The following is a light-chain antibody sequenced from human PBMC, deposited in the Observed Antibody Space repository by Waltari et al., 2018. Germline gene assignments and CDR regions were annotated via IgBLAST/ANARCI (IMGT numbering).Light chain of an antibody. J-gene: IGLJ3*02. CDR2: VNSDGSH. CDR3: QTWGTGIWV. CDR1: SGPSSYA. Sequence: QLVLTQSPSASASMGASVSLTCTLSSGPSSYAIAWHQQQPQKGPRYLMKVNSDGSHTKGDGIPDRFSGSSSGAERYLTISSLQSEDAADYYCQTWGTGIWVFGGGTKLTVL. V-gene: IGLV4-69*01.